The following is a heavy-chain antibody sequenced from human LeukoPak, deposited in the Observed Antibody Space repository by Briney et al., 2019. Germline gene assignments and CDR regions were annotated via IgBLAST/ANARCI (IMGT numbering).Heavy chain of an antibody. CDR3: ARDPGYCSGGSCYNWFDP. CDR1: GYTFTSYG. V-gene: IGHV1-46*01. CDR2: INPSGGST. Sequence: GASVKVSCKASGYTFTSYGISWVRQAPGQGLEWMGIINPSGGSTSYAQKFQGRVTITADKSTSTAYMELSSLRSEDTAVYYCARDPGYCSGGSCYNWFDPWGQGTLVTVSS. D-gene: IGHD2-15*01. J-gene: IGHJ5*02.